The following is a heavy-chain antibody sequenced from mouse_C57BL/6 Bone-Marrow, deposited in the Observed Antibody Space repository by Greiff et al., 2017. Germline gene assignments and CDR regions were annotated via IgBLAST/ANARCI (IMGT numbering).Heavy chain of an antibody. V-gene: IGHV1-56*01. CDR1: GYTFTSHW. CDR3: ARWEYDYDRAWFAY. CDR2: IFPGSGRT. D-gene: IGHD2-4*01. Sequence: QVQLQQSGPELVRPGASVKISCKAPGYTFTSHWMQWVRQRPGQGLEWIGEIFPGSGRTYYNEKFKGKATLTVATSSSTAYMQISSLTSEDSAVYFCARWEYDYDRAWFAYWGQGTLVTVSA. J-gene: IGHJ3*01.